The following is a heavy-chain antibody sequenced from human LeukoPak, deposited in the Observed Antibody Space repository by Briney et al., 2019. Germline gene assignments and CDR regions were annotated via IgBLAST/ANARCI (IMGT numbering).Heavy chain of an antibody. Sequence: GGSVRLSCAAAGFTFSNDAMSWGRQAPGKGLEWVSVISGSGGSTYYADSVKGRFTISRDNSKNTLYLQMNSLRAEETAVYYCAKDRGVIVPAGMATWGQGTLVTVSS. CDR3: AKDRGVIVPAGMAT. D-gene: IGHD2-2*01. V-gene: IGHV3-23*01. J-gene: IGHJ5*02. CDR2: ISGSGGST. CDR1: GFTFSNDA.